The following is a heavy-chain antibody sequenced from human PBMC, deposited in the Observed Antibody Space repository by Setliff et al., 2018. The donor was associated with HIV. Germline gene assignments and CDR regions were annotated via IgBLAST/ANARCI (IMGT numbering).Heavy chain of an antibody. CDR1: GYSFTSYW. J-gene: IGHJ3*02. CDR2: IDPSDSYT. Sequence: PGESLKISCKGSGYSFTSYWISWVRQMPGKGLEWMGRIDPSDSYTNYSPSFQGHVTISADKSISTAYLQWSSLKASDTAMYYCARPRCSGGSCSTRDAFDIWGQGTMVTVSS. V-gene: IGHV5-10-1*01. CDR3: ARPRCSGGSCSTRDAFDI. D-gene: IGHD2-15*01.